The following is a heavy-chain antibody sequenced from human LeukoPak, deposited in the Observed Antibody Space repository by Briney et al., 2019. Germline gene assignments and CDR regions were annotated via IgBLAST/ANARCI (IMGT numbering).Heavy chain of an antibody. CDR2: IKPDGSVR. Sequence: GGSLRLSCAASGFSLSRYWMSWVRQAPGKGLEWVANIKPDGSVRDYVDSVKGRFTISRDNAKSSLFLQMDSLRAEDTAVYYCARDVTDGGYYYWGQGTLVTVS. CDR1: GFSLSRYW. V-gene: IGHV3-7*01. D-gene: IGHD6-19*01. CDR3: ARDVTDGGYYY. J-gene: IGHJ4*02.